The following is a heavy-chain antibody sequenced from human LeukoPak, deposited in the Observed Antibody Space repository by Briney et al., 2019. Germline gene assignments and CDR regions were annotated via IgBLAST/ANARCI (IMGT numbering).Heavy chain of an antibody. CDR2: IYPRDGST. CDR3: ARDQEGFDY. J-gene: IGHJ4*02. V-gene: IGHV1-46*01. Sequence: ASVKVSCKASGYIFINNYIQWVRQAPGQGLEWVEMIYPRDGSTSYAQNFQGRVTVTRDTSTSTVHMELSGLTSEDTAVYYCARDQEGFDYWGQGTLVTVSS. CDR1: GYIFINNY.